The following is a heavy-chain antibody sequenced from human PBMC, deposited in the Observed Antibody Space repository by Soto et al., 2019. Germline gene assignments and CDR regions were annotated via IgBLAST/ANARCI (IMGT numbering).Heavy chain of an antibody. Sequence: QVQLQESGPGLVKPSETLSLTCSASGGSISGHYWTWIRQPPGKRLEWIGYIFYSGSTNYNPSLKSRVTISVDTSKNQFSLKMSSVTAADMAVYYCARVGSSGWSPDYWGRGTLVTVSS. J-gene: IGHJ4*02. D-gene: IGHD6-19*01. CDR3: ARVGSSGWSPDY. CDR1: GGSISGHY. V-gene: IGHV4-59*11. CDR2: IFYSGST.